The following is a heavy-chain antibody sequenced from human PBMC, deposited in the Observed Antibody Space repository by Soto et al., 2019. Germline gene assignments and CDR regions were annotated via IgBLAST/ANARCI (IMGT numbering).Heavy chain of an antibody. CDR3: ARWGRGDFWSGYYTRYYYYYGMDV. J-gene: IGHJ6*02. V-gene: IGHV5-51*01. CDR1: GYSFTSYW. Sequence: PGESLKISCKGSGYSFTSYWIGWVRQMPGKGLEWMGIIYPGDSDTRYSPSFQGQVTISADKSISTAYLQWSSLEASDTAMYYCARWGRGDFWSGYYTRYYYYYGMDVWGQGTTVTVSS. CDR2: IYPGDSDT. D-gene: IGHD3-3*01.